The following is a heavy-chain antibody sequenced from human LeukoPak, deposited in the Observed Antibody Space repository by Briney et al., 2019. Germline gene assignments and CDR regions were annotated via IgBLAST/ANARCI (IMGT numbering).Heavy chain of an antibody. Sequence: GGSLRLSCAASGFSFSTYWMTWVRQAPGKGLEWVANINQDGTEKYYVDSVKGRFTISRDNAKNSLYLQINSLRVEDTAVYYCARDSNWYPIDYWGQGTLVTVSS. V-gene: IGHV3-7*01. CDR2: INQDGTEK. D-gene: IGHD6-13*01. J-gene: IGHJ4*02. CDR3: ARDSNWYPIDY. CDR1: GFSFSTYW.